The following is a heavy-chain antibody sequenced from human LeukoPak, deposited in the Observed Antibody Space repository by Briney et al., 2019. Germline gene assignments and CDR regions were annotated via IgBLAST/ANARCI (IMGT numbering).Heavy chain of an antibody. J-gene: IGHJ6*03. V-gene: IGHV4-34*01. CDR3: AKDKDYGYYMDV. D-gene: IGHD3-16*01. CDR1: GGSISSYY. Sequence: PSETLSLTCTVSGGSISSYYWSWIRQPPGKGLEWIGEINHSGSTNYNPSLKSRVTISVDTSKNQFSLKLSSVTAEDTALYYCAKDKDYGYYMDVWGKGTTVTVSS. CDR2: INHSGST.